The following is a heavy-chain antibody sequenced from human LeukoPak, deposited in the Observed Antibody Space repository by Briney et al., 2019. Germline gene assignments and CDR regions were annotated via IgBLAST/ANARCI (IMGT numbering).Heavy chain of an antibody. J-gene: IGHJ4*02. CDR1: GFTVNSNY. D-gene: IGHD3-10*01. CDR3: ARAAYGSGSYFFDY. CDR2: IYSGGST. Sequence: GGSLTLSCAASGFTVNSNYMIWAPQVPGEALVWVSVIYSGGSTYNADSVKGRFTISRDNSKNTLYLQKNNLRAQDTAVYYGARAAYGSGSYFFDYWGQGTLVNVSS. V-gene: IGHV3-53*05.